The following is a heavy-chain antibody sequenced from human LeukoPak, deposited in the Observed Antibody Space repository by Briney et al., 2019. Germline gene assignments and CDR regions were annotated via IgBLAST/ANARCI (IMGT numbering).Heavy chain of an antibody. D-gene: IGHD6-19*01. V-gene: IGHV1-46*01. CDR3: ARDFSGWYPIVPYGMDV. J-gene: IGHJ6*02. CDR1: GYTFTSYY. CDR2: INPSGGST. Sequence: ASVKVSCKASGYTFTSYYMHWVRQAPGQGLEWMGIINPSGGSTSYAQKFQGRVTMTRDTSTSTVYMELSSLRSEDTAVYYCARDFSGWYPIVPYGMDVWGQGTTVTVSS.